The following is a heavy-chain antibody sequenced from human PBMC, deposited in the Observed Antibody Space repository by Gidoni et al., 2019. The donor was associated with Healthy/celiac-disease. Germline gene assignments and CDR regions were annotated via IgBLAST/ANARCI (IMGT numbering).Heavy chain of an antibody. D-gene: IGHD1-1*01. Sequence: VQLVQSGAEVETPGTSVTVACKAAGSTFTGYYMHWVRQAPGQGLEWMGWINPNSGGTNYAQKFQGRVTMTRDTSISTAYMELSRLRSDDTAVYYCARDGSLERIVPDYWGQGTLVTVSS. CDR2: INPNSGGT. J-gene: IGHJ4*02. CDR3: ARDGSLERIVPDY. V-gene: IGHV1-2*02. CDR1: GSTFTGYY.